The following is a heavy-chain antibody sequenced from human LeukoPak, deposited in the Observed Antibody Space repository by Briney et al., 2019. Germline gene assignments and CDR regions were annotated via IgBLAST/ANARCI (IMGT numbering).Heavy chain of an antibody. J-gene: IGHJ5*02. CDR2: IYHSGST. V-gene: IGHV4-38-2*01. Sequence: SETLSLTCAVSGYSISSGYYWGWIRQPPGKGLEWIGSIYHSGSTYYNPSLKSRVTISVDTSKNQFSLKLSSVTAADTAVYYCARPVGGWFDPWGQGTLVTVSS. CDR3: ARPVGGWFDP. CDR1: GYSISSGYY. D-gene: IGHD3-16*01.